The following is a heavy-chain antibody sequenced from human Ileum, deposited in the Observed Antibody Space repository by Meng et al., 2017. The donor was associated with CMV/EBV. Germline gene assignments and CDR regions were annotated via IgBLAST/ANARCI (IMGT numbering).Heavy chain of an antibody. Sequence: LRLSRAASGFIFSTYGVTWVRQAPGKGLEWVAIITGNGPNTYYADSVKGRFTVSRDNSKNTLYLQMTSLRGEDTAVYYCAKGGSFDNWGQGTLVTVSS. V-gene: IGHV3-30*18. J-gene: IGHJ4*02. CDR1: GFIFSTYG. CDR3: AKGGSFDN. CDR2: ITGNGPNT. D-gene: IGHD3-10*01.